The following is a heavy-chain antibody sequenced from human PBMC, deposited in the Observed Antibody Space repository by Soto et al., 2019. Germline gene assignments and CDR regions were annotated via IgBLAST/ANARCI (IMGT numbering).Heavy chain of an antibody. V-gene: IGHV4-59*01. CDR3: ARASYSSSWYGAFDI. D-gene: IGHD6-13*01. CDR2: IYYAGSF. Sequence: SETLSLTCTVSNGSISPYYWSWIRQSPGKGLEWIGYIYYAGSFTYNPSLKSRVTISLNTSKNEVSLKLSSVTAADTAVYYCARASYSSSWYGAFDIWGQGTMVT. J-gene: IGHJ3*02. CDR1: NGSISPYY.